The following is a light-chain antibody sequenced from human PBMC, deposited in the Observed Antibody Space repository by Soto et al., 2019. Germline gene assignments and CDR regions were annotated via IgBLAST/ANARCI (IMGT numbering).Light chain of an antibody. CDR1: SSDVGSYDL. J-gene: IGLJ2*01. CDR2: EAN. Sequence: QSVLTQPASVSGSPGQSITISCTGTSSDVGSYDLVSWYQQRPGEAPTVIIFEANRRPSGVSNRFSGSKSGNTASLTISGLHPDDEADYFCCSYAGSSTYVIFGGGTKLTVL. CDR3: CSYAGSSTYVI. V-gene: IGLV2-23*01.